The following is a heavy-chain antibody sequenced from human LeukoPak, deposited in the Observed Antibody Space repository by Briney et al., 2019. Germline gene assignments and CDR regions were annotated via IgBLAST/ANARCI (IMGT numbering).Heavy chain of an antibody. V-gene: IGHV5-51*01. J-gene: IGHJ4*02. Sequence: GESLKISCKASRYSYTSFWIGCLRQMPRKGLEWMGSIYPGDSGTRYSPSFLGQVTISADMSISTAYLQWSSLRASDTGMYFCSRTLTLPRPYSDSWGQGTLVTVSS. D-gene: IGHD4-23*01. CDR1: RYSYTSFW. CDR2: IYPGDSGT. CDR3: SRTLTLPRPYSDS.